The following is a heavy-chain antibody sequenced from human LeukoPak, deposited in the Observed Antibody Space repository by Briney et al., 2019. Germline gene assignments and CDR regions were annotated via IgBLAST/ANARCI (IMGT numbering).Heavy chain of an antibody. V-gene: IGHV5-51*01. J-gene: IGHJ4*02. CDR1: GYSFTSYW. CDR2: LHPGDSDT. Sequence: GESLKISCKSSGYSFTSYWIAWVRQMPGKGLEWMGILHPGDSDTRYSPSFQGQVTISADRSITTAYLQWSSLKASDTAMYYCAILQWGYHGGNMFGVDYFDYWGQGTLVTVSS. CDR3: AILQWGYHGGNMFGVDYFDY. D-gene: IGHD4-23*01.